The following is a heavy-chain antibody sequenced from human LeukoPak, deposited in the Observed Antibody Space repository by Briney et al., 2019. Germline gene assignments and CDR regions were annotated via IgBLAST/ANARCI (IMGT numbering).Heavy chain of an antibody. J-gene: IGHJ5*02. D-gene: IGHD2-2*01. CDR2: IYYSGST. V-gene: IGHV4-39*01. CDR3: ARHSWRYCSSTSCLNWFDP. Sequence: SETLPLTCTVSGGSISSSSYYWGWIRQPPGKGLEWIGSIYYSGSTYYNPSLKSRVTISVDTSKNQFSLKLSSVTAADTAVYYCARHSWRYCSSTSCLNWFDPWGQGTLVTVSS. CDR1: GGSISSSSYY.